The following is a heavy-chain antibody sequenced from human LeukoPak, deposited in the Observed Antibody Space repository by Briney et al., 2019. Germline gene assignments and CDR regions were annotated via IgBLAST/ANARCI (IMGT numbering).Heavy chain of an antibody. Sequence: GASVKVSCKASGGTFSSYAISWVRQAPGQGLEWMGGIIPIFGTANYAQKFQGRVTITADESTSTAYMELCSLRSEDTAVYYCARGTDYGDPFDYWGQGTLVTVSS. V-gene: IGHV1-69*01. CDR3: ARGTDYGDPFDY. J-gene: IGHJ4*02. CDR2: IIPIFGTA. CDR1: GGTFSSYA. D-gene: IGHD4-17*01.